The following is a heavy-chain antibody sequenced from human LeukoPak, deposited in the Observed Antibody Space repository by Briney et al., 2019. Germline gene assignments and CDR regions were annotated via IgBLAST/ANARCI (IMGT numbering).Heavy chain of an antibody. CDR1: GGSISSYY. J-gene: IGHJ3*02. CDR3: AVVVVAAKRAFDI. CDR2: IYYSGST. Sequence: SETLSLTCTVSGGSISSYYWSWIRQPPGKGLEWIGSIYYSGSTYYNPSLKSRVTISVDTSKNQFSLKLSSVTAADTAVYYCAVVVVAAKRAFDIWGQGTMVTVSS. D-gene: IGHD2-15*01. V-gene: IGHV4-59*04.